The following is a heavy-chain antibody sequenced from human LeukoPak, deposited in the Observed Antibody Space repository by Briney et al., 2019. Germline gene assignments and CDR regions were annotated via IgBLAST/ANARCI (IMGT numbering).Heavy chain of an antibody. CDR1: GFTFSSYS. J-gene: IGHJ4*02. D-gene: IGHD3-10*01. CDR3: ARDMGTYYYGSGSLDY. V-gene: IGHV3-48*01. CDR2: ISSSSSAI. Sequence: PGGSLRLSCAATGFTFSSYSMNWVRQAPGKGLEWVSYISSSSSAIYYADSVKGRFTISRDNAKNSLYLQMNSLRAEDTALYYCARDMGTYYYGSGSLDYWGQGTLVTVSS.